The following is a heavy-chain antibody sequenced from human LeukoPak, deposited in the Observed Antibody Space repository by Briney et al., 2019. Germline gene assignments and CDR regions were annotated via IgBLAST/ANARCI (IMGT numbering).Heavy chain of an antibody. CDR3: ARDILTGYFLD. D-gene: IGHD3-9*01. J-gene: IGHJ4*02. V-gene: IGHV1-46*01. CDR2: FNPSGGST. Sequence: ASVKVSCKASGYTFTNYYMHWVRQAPGQGLVWMGIFNPSGGSTSYAQKFQGRVTMTGDTSTSTVYMELSSLRSADTAVYYCARDILTGYFLDWGQGTLVTVSS. CDR1: GYTFTNYY.